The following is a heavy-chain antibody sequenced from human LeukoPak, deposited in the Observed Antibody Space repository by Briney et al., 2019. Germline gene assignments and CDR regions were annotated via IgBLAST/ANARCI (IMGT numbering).Heavy chain of an antibody. D-gene: IGHD3-10*01. J-gene: IGHJ4*02. CDR2: ISNYIGVT. Sequence: ASVNVSCKASGFRFTSFGVSWVRQAPGQGLEWMGWISNYIGVTHYAEKFEDRVTMTIDTSTTTAYMELRSLRYDDTAVYHCVRQAGRAGGQWGQGTLIAVSS. V-gene: IGHV1-18*04. CDR3: VRQAGRAGGQ. CDR1: GFRFTSFG.